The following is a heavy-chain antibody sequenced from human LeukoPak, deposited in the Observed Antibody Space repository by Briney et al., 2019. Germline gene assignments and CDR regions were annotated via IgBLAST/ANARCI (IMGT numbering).Heavy chain of an antibody. D-gene: IGHD6-13*01. V-gene: IGHV3-7*01. CDR1: GFTFCSYW. CDR2: IKQDGSEK. Sequence: GGSLRLSCAASGFTFCSYWMSWVRQAPGKGLEWGANIKQDGSEKYYVDSVKGRFTISRDNAKNSLYLQMNSLRAEDTAVYYCAREGASSSWERVDYWGQGTLVTVSS. J-gene: IGHJ4*02. CDR3: AREGASSSWERVDY.